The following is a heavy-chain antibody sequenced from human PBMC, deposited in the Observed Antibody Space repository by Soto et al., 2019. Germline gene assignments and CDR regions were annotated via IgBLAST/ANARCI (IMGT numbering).Heavy chain of an antibody. CDR1: GFSLSTSRVG. J-gene: IGHJ3*01. V-gene: IGHV2-5*02. CDR2: LYWDDDR. CDR3: AHIMITWGGVRALDAFDL. D-gene: IGHD3-16*01. Sequence: QITLKESGPTLVSPTQTLPLTCSFSGFSLSTSRVGVAWIRQPPGKALEGLAILYWDDDRRYSPCLKNRLDIPKETSKNQVVLTMTNLDPGDTATYYWAHIMITWGGVRALDAFDLWGQGTMVTVSS.